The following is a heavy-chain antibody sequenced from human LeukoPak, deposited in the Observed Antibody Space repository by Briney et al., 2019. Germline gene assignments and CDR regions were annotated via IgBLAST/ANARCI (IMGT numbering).Heavy chain of an antibody. CDR1: GGSISSYY. J-gene: IGHJ4*02. CDR2: IYYSGST. Sequence: SETLSLTCTVSGGSISSYYWSWIRQPPGKGLEWIGYIYYSGSTNYNPSLKSRVTISVDTSKNQFSLKLSSVTAADTAVYYRARDSGYSGSSGIDYWGQGTLVTVSS. CDR3: ARDSGYSGSSGIDY. D-gene: IGHD1-26*01. V-gene: IGHV4-59*01.